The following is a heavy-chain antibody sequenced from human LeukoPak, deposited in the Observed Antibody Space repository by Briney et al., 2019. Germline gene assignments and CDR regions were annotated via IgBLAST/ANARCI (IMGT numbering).Heavy chain of an antibody. CDR2: IYTSGST. CDR1: GGSISSYY. Sequence: SETLSLTCTVSGGSISSYYWSWIRQPAGEGLEWIGRIYTSGSTNYNPSLKSRVTISVDTSKNQFSLKLSSVTAADTAVYYCARLGSPPRRRPIVVVPAALFAPRGAFDIWGQGTMVTVSS. J-gene: IGHJ3*02. CDR3: ARLGSPPRRRPIVVVPAALFAPRGAFDI. D-gene: IGHD2-2*01. V-gene: IGHV4-4*07.